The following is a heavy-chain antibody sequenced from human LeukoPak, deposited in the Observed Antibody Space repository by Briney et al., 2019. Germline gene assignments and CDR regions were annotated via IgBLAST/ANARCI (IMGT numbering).Heavy chain of an antibody. V-gene: IGHV1-18*01. J-gene: IGHJ5*02. D-gene: IGHD4-17*01. CDR2: ISAYNGNT. Sequence: ASVKVSCKASGYTFTSFGFSWVGQAPGQGLEWMGWISAYNGNTNYAQKLQGRVTMTTDTSTSTAYMELRSLRSDDTAVYYCARDVATTVTTVGWFDPWGQGTLVTVSS. CDR1: GYTFTSFG. CDR3: ARDVATTVTTVGWFDP.